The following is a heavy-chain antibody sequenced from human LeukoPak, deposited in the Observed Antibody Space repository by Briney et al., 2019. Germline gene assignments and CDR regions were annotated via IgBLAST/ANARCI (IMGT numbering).Heavy chain of an antibody. V-gene: IGHV4-59*11. D-gene: IGHD1-1*01. CDR2: IYYGGST. CDR3: ARGGGWNGFDI. J-gene: IGHJ3*02. CDR1: GGSISSHY. Sequence: SETLSLTCTVSGGSISSHYWSWIRQPPGKGLEWIGYIYYGGSTNYNPSLKSRVTISVDTSKNQFSLKLSSVTAADTAVYYCARGGGWNGFDIWGQGTMVTVSS.